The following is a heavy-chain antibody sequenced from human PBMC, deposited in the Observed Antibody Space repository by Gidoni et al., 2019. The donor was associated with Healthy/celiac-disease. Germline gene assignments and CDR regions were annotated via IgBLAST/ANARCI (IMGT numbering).Heavy chain of an antibody. CDR1: GYTFTSYY. J-gene: IGHJ4*02. D-gene: IGHD2-2*01. Sequence: QVQLVQSGAEVKKPGASVKVSCKASGYTFTSYYMHWVRQAPGQGLEWMGIINPSGGSTSYAQKLQGRVTMTRDTSTSTVYMELSSLRPEDTAVYYCARAHCSSTSCYTHSNDIFDYWGQGTLVTVSS. CDR3: ARAHCSSTSCYTHSNDIFDY. V-gene: IGHV1-46*04. CDR2: INPSGGST.